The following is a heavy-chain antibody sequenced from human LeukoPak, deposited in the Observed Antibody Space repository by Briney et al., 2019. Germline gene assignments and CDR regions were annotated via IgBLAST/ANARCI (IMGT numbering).Heavy chain of an antibody. CDR1: GFTFSSYG. Sequence: GRSLRLSCAASGFTFSSYGMHWVRQAPGKGLEWVAVIWYDGSNKYYADSVKGRFTISRDNSKNTLYLQMNSLRAEDTAVYYCAKDRGRGYSYGYADYWGQGTLVTVSS. CDR2: IWYDGSNK. CDR3: AKDRGRGYSYGYADY. J-gene: IGHJ4*02. V-gene: IGHV3-33*06. D-gene: IGHD5-18*01.